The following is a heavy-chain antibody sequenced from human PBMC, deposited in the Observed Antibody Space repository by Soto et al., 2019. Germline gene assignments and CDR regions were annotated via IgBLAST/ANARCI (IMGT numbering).Heavy chain of an antibody. CDR1: GGSFSGYY. Sequence: SETLSLTCAVYGGSFSGYYWSWIRQPPGKGLEWIGEINHSGSTNYNPSLKSRVTISVDTSKNQFSLKLSSVTAADTAVYYCARGVWYETYYAYYYYYGMDVWGQGTMVTVYS. D-gene: IGHD3-16*01. CDR2: INHSGST. V-gene: IGHV4-34*01. J-gene: IGHJ6*02. CDR3: ARGVWYETYYAYYYYYGMDV.